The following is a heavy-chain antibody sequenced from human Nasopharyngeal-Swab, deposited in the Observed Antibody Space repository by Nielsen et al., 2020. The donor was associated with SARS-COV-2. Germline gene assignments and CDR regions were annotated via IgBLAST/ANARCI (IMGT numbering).Heavy chain of an antibody. V-gene: IGHV3-21*01. CDR2: ISSSSSYI. D-gene: IGHD6-13*01. CDR3: AVIAAAGRPFDY. CDR1: GFTFSSYS. J-gene: IGHJ4*02. Sequence: GESLKISCAASGFTFSSYSMNWVRQAPGKGLEWVSSISSSSSYIYYADSVKGRFTISRDNAKNSLYLQMNSLRAVDTAVYYCAVIAAAGRPFDYWGQGTLVTVSS.